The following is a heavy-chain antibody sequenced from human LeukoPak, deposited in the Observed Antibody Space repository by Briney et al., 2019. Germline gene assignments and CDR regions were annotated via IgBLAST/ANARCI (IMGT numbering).Heavy chain of an antibody. J-gene: IGHJ4*02. CDR3: AKRGEKFLEWLLSPFDY. CDR2: ISGSGGST. CDR1: GFTFSSYA. D-gene: IGHD3-3*01. V-gene: IGHV3-23*01. Sequence: PGGSLRLSCAASGFTFSSYAMSWVRQAPGKGLEWVSAISGSGGSTYYADSVKGRFTISRDNSKNTLYLQMNSLSAEDTAVYYCAKRGEKFLEWLLSPFDYWGQGTLVTVSS.